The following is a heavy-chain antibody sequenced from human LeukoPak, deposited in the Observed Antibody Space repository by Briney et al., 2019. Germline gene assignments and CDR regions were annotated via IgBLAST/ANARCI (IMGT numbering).Heavy chain of an antibody. V-gene: IGHV4-61*02. D-gene: IGHD1-26*01. CDR3: ARQYETIVGATYFDY. CDR2: IYTSGST. CDR1: GGSISSGSYY. Sequence: PSQTLSLTCTVSGGSISSGSYYWSWIRQPAGKGLEWIGRIYTSGSTNYNPSLKSRVTISVDTSKNQFSLKLSSVTAADTAVYYCARQYETIVGATYFDYWGQGTLVTVSS. J-gene: IGHJ4*02.